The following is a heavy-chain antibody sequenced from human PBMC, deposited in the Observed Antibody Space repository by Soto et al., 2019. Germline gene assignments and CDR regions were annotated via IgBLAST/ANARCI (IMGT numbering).Heavy chain of an antibody. Sequence: QVQLVESGGGLVKPGGSLRLSCAASGFTFSDYYMSWIRQAPGKGLEWVSYISSSSSYTNYADAVKGRFTISRDNAENSLYLQMNILRAEDTAVYYCARDYSGSLYNWFAPWGQGTLVTVSS. V-gene: IGHV3-11*05. D-gene: IGHD6-19*01. CDR1: GFTFSDYY. CDR3: ARDYSGSLYNWFAP. J-gene: IGHJ5*02. CDR2: ISSSSSYT.